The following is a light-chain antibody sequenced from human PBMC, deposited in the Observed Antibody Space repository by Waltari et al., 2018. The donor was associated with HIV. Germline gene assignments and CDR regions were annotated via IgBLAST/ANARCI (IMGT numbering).Light chain of an antibody. CDR2: GIN. V-gene: IGLV1-47*01. CDR3: AAWDYSLSGWV. J-gene: IGLJ3*02. CDR1: NSNVGISY. Sequence: QSVLTQPPSASGTPGQRVTISCSGSNSNVGISYVYWYQQRPGTTPKLVIYGINQRPSGVPDRFSGSKSGTSVSLVISGFRSEDEADYYCAAWDYSLSGWVFGGGTKLTVL.